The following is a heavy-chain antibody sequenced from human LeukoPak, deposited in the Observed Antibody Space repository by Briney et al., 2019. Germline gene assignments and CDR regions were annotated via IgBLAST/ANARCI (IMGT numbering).Heavy chain of an antibody. CDR3: ARDRGTTVVTRYWFDP. V-gene: IGHV3-21*01. CDR2: ISSSSSYI. D-gene: IGHD4-23*01. J-gene: IGHJ5*02. CDR1: GFTFSSYS. Sequence: GGSLRLSCAASGFTFSSYSMNWVRQAPGKGLEWVSSISSSSSYIYYADSVEGRFTISRDNAKNSLYLQMNSLRAEDTAVYYCARDRGTTVVTRYWFDPWGQRTLVTVSS.